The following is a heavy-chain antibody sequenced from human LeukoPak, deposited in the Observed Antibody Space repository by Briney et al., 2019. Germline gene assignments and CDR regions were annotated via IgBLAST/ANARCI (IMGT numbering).Heavy chain of an antibody. Sequence: GGSLRLSCAASGFSFSSYAMTWARQAPGKGLEWVSAISGSGGSTYYADSVKGRFTISRDNSKNTLYLQMNSLRAEDTAVYYCAKPQSWDFDYWGQGTLVTVSS. D-gene: IGHD6-13*01. CDR2: ISGSGGST. CDR3: AKPQSWDFDY. J-gene: IGHJ4*02. CDR1: GFSFSSYA. V-gene: IGHV3-23*01.